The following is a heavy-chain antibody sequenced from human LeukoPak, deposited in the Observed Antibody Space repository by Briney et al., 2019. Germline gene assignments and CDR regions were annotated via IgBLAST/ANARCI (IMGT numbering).Heavy chain of an antibody. CDR2: IWYDGSKK. CDR1: GFTFSNYG. V-gene: IGHV3-33*01. J-gene: IGHJ4*02. Sequence: GRSLRLSCTASGFTFSNYGLLWVRHAAGKGLEWMAIIWYDGSKKYYGDSVKGRFTISRDDSKNTLFLQMNSLRAEDTAVYYCARATPNSPATFDYWGQGTLVTVSS. CDR3: ARATPNSPATFDY. D-gene: IGHD2-2*01.